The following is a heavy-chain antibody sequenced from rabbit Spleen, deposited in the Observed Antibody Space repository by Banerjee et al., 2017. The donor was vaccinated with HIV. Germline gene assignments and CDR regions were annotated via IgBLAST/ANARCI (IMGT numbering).Heavy chain of an antibody. CDR1: GFSFSSSYY. CDR2: MDTSSSGST. CDR3: ARDGAGSGYYFTL. J-gene: IGHJ4*01. Sequence: QSLEESGGDLVKPGASLTLTCTASGFSFSSSYYMCWVRQAPGKGPEWIACMDTSSSGSTYYASWVNGRFTLSKTSSTTVTLQMTSLTAADTATYFCARDGAGSGYYFTLWGQGTLVTVS. D-gene: IGHD8-1*01. V-gene: IGHV1S40*01.